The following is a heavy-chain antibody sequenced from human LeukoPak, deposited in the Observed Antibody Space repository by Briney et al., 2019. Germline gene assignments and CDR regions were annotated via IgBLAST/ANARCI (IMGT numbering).Heavy chain of an antibody. CDR1: GFTFSSYA. Sequence: PGGSLRLSCAASGFTFSSYAMHWVRQAPGKGLEWVAVISYDGSNKYYADSVKGRFTISRDNSKNTLYLQMGSLRAEDTAVYYCAREKGDYSGPGWFDPWGQGTQVTVSS. CDR3: AREKGDYSGPGWFDP. V-gene: IGHV3-30*04. J-gene: IGHJ5*02. D-gene: IGHD2-15*01. CDR2: ISYDGSNK.